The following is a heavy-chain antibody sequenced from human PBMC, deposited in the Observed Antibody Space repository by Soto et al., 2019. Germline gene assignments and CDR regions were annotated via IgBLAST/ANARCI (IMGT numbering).Heavy chain of an antibody. CDR1: GFTVSSNY. J-gene: IGHJ6*02. D-gene: IGHD6-13*01. CDR2: IYSGGST. V-gene: IGHV3-53*01. Sequence: EVQLVESGGGLIQPGGSLRLSCAASGFTVSSNYMSWVRQAPGKGLEWVSVIYSGGSTYYADSVKGRFTISRDHSKHSLYLQMNSLGAEDTAVYYCAREPPIRVAAAEDYYYGMDVWGQGTTVTVSS. CDR3: AREPPIRVAAAEDYYYGMDV.